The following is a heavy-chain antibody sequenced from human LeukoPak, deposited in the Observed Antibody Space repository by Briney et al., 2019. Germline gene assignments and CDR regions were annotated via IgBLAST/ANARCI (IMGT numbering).Heavy chain of an antibody. CDR1: GLPIADLA. V-gene: IGHV3-43*02. CDR2: ISGDGVST. CDR3: AKESGKFDY. J-gene: IGHJ4*02. Sequence: GGSLRLSCVASGLPIADLAMHWVRQAPGKGLEWVSLISGDGVSTFYADSVKGRFSISRDNSKNSLYLEMNSLRTEDAAMYYCAKESGKFDYWGQGTLVAVSS.